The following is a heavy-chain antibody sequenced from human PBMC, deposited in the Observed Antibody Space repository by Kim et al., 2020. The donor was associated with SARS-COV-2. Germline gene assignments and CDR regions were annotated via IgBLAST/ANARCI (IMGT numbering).Heavy chain of an antibody. J-gene: IGHJ6*02. V-gene: IGHV3-23*01. CDR2: ISASGGIT. CDR3: AEELSFRFADWRGIDV. CDR1: GFTFSNYA. Sequence: GGSLRLSCAASGFTFSNYAMSWARRPPGKGLEWVSAISASGGITYYADSVKGRFTISRDNSKNIVSLQLESLRVEETAVYYCAEELSFRFADWRGIDVGGQGTTVTVS. D-gene: IGHD3-10*01.